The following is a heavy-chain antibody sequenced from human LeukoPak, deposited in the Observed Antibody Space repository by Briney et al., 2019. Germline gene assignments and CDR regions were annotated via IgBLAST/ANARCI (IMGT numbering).Heavy chain of an antibody. CDR2: IIPIFGTA. J-gene: IGHJ4*02. D-gene: IGHD1-26*01. CDR1: GGTFSSYA. V-gene: IGHV1-69*01. Sequence: SLKVSCXASGGTFSSYAISWVRQAPGQGLEWMGGIIPIFGTANYAQKFQGRVTITADETTSTAYMELSSLRSEDTAVYYCARESLRGYFDYWGQGTLVTVSS. CDR3: ARESLRGYFDY.